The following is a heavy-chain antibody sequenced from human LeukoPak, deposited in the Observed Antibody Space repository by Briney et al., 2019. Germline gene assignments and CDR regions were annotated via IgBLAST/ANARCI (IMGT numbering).Heavy chain of an antibody. J-gene: IGHJ3*02. CDR2: IYYSGST. V-gene: IGHV4-39*07. D-gene: IGHD6-13*01. Sequence: PSETLSLTCTVSGGSISSSSYYWGWIRQPPGKGLEWIGSIYYSGSTYYNPSLKSRVTISVDTSKNQFSLKLSSVTAADTAVYYCARGGRAAAGAFDIWGQGTMVTVSS. CDR3: ARGGRAAAGAFDI. CDR1: GGSISSSSYY.